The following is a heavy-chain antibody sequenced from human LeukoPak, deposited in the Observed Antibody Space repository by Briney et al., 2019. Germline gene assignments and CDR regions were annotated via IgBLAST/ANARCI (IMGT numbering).Heavy chain of an antibody. Sequence: GGSLRLSCAASGFNVSNHYMSWVRQAPGKGLEWVSGISGSGDNTLYADSVKGRFTISRDNSKNTLYLEMNSLRAEDTAIYYCAKMKGHPLPKYYMDVWGQGTTVTVSS. V-gene: IGHV3-23*01. D-gene: IGHD1-26*01. CDR2: ISGSGDNT. J-gene: IGHJ6*01. CDR1: GFNVSNHY. CDR3: AKMKGHPLPKYYMDV.